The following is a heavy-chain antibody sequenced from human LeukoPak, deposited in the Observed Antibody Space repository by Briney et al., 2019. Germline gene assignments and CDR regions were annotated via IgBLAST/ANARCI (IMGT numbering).Heavy chain of an antibody. J-gene: IGHJ4*02. Sequence: SETLSLTCAVSGYSISSGYYWGWIRQPPGKGLERIGSIYHSGSTYYNPSLKSRVTISVDTSKNQFSLKLSSVTAADTAVYYCARQGLVRGPDLYHFDYWGQGTLVTVSS. CDR1: GYSISSGYY. CDR2: IYHSGST. V-gene: IGHV4-38-2*01. CDR3: ARQGLVRGPDLYHFDY. D-gene: IGHD3-10*01.